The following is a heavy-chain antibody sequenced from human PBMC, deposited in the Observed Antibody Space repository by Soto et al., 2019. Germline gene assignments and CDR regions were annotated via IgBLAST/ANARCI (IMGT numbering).Heavy chain of an antibody. V-gene: IGHV4-30-4*01. CDR1: GGSISSGDYY. D-gene: IGHD6-13*01. Sequence: SETLSLTCTVSGGSISSGDYYWSWIRQPPGKGLEWIGYIYYSGSTYYNPSLKSRVTISVDTSKNQFSLKLSSVTAADTAVYYCASLPYSSSWYFDYWGQGTLVTVSS. J-gene: IGHJ4*02. CDR3: ASLPYSSSWYFDY. CDR2: IYYSGST.